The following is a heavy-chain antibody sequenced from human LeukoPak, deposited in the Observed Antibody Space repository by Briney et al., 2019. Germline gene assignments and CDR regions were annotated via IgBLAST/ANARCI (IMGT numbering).Heavy chain of an antibody. D-gene: IGHD1-14*01. V-gene: IGHV3-30*18. Sequence: GGSLRLSCAASGFTFSSYGMHWVRQAPGKGLEWVAVISYDGSNKYYADSVKGRFTISRDNSKNTLYLQMNRLRAEDTAVYYCAKAGNRRVGSFYFDYWGEGTLVSVSS. CDR3: AKAGNRRVGSFYFDY. CDR2: ISYDGSNK. CDR1: GFTFSSYG. J-gene: IGHJ4*02.